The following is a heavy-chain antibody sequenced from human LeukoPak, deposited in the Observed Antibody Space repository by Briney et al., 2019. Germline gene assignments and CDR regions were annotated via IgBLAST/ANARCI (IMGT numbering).Heavy chain of an antibody. Sequence: ASVKVSCKASGGTFSDYALNWVRQAPGQGLEWMGWINPYNGGADYAQKFQHRVTMTRDTSLSTAYMELSNLRSDDTAVYFCARVFSVGFMDVWGRGTTVTVSS. CDR2: INPYNGGA. D-gene: IGHD3-10*01. CDR1: GGTFSDYA. V-gene: IGHV1-2*02. J-gene: IGHJ6*03. CDR3: ARVFSVGFMDV.